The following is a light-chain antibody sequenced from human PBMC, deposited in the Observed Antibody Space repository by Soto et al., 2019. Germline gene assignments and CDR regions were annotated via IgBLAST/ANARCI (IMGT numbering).Light chain of an antibody. CDR3: QQYETYWT. CDR1: QSVSSN. Sequence: ETVVTQSPATLSVSPGEIATLSCRPSQSVSSNLAWFQQKPGQAPRLLIYGASTRATGNPARFSGSGSGTEFTLTISNLQPDDFATSYYQQYETYWTFGQGTKVDIK. J-gene: IGKJ1*01. V-gene: IGKV3-15*01. CDR2: GAS.